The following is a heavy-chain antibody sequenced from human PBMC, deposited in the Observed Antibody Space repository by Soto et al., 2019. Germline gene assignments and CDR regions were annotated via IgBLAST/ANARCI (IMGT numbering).Heavy chain of an antibody. CDR3: ARARSDSARSSLGRRLDV. CDR1: GDSVTFGHHY. Sequence: QVQLQESGPGLVKPSGTLSLICIVSGDSVTFGHHYWSWIRQPPGKGLEWTGHIFFTGATNYSPSLKRPVTLQVDSSKSQFSLNLTPVTAADSAIYYCARARSDSARSSLGRRLDVWGQGTTVTVSS. CDR2: IFFTGAT. D-gene: IGHD2-2*01. J-gene: IGHJ6*02. V-gene: IGHV4-61*01.